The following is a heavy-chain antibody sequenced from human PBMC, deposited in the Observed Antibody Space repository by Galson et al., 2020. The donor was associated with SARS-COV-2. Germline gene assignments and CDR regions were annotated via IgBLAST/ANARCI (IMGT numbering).Heavy chain of an antibody. V-gene: IGHV1-69*13. Sequence: SVKVSCKASGDTLSNHAITWVRQAPGQGLEWMGGIMPKFGSTNYAEKFQGRVTMTADASTSTAYMELSSLRSDDTAIYYCAKTFYKKAIDWPPYRFFWGQGTLVTVCS. CDR3: AKTFYKKAIDWPPYRFF. D-gene: IGHD3-9*01. CDR2: IMPKFGST. J-gene: IGHJ4*02. CDR1: GDTLSNHA.